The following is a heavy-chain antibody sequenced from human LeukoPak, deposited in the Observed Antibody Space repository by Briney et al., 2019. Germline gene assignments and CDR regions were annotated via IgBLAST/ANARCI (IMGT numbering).Heavy chain of an antibody. D-gene: IGHD3-9*01. V-gene: IGHV3-23*01. CDR3: AKNGKDNYDMFFDY. CDR2: LGDNDGRT. CDR1: GFTFSNYA. J-gene: IGHJ4*02. Sequence: PVGSLRLSCAASGFTFSNYAMNWVRQAPGKGLEWVSALGDNDGRTFYADSVKGRFTISRDNSKNTLYLQMNSLRAEDTAIYYCAKNGKDNYDMFFDYWGQGTLVTVSS.